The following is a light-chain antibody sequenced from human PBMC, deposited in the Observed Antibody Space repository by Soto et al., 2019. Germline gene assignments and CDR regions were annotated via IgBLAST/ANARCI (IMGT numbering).Light chain of an antibody. V-gene: IGLV3-21*02. J-gene: IGLJ2*01. CDR1: SIGSKR. Sequence: SYEVTQPPSVSVAPGLTARITCGGNSIGSKRVHWYQQKPDQAPVLAVYDDSDRPSGIPERFSGSNSGNTATLTIIRVEAGDEADYYCQVWDGSRDHVVFGGGTKLTVL. CDR3: QVWDGSRDHVV. CDR2: DDS.